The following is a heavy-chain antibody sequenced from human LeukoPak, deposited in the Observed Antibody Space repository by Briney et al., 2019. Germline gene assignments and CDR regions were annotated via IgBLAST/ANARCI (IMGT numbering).Heavy chain of an antibody. CDR3: ARQGVDYGGNSGGGWFDP. CDR2: IYYRGST. V-gene: IGHV4-59*08. Sequence: SETLSLTCAVYGGSFSGYYWSWIRQPPGKGLEWIGYIYYRGSTNYNPSLKSRVTISVDTSKNQFSLKLSSVTAADTAVYYCARQGVDYGGNSGGGWFDPWGQGTLVTVSS. D-gene: IGHD4-23*01. J-gene: IGHJ5*02. CDR1: GGSFSGYY.